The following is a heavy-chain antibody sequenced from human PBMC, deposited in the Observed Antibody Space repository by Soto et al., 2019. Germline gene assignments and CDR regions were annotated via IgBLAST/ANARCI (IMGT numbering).Heavy chain of an antibody. D-gene: IGHD2-15*01. J-gene: IGHJ6*02. CDR1: GFTVSTNY. V-gene: IGHV3-53*01. CDR2: IYSNGNT. Sequence: PGGSLRLSCAASGFTVSTNYRTWVRQTPGKGLEWVSIIYSNGNTYYADSVKGRFTISRDNSKNTLYLQTNSLRVDDTAVYYCVVEDLGMEVWGQGTTVTVSS. CDR3: VVEDLGMEV.